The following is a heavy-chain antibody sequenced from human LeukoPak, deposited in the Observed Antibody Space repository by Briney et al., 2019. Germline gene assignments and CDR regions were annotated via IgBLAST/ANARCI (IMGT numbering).Heavy chain of an antibody. Sequence: PSETLSLTCTVSGGSISSYYWSWIRQPPGKGLERIGYIYYSGSTNYNPSLKSRVTISVDTSKNQFSLKLSSVTAADTAVYYCARDLSFDAFDIWGQGTMVTVSS. J-gene: IGHJ3*02. CDR1: GGSISSYY. CDR3: ARDLSFDAFDI. CDR2: IYYSGST. V-gene: IGHV4-59*01.